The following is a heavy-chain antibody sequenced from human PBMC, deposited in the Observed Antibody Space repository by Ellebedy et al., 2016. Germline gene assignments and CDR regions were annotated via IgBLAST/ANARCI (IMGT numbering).Heavy chain of an antibody. D-gene: IGHD5-18*01. J-gene: IGHJ6*02. CDR1: GGTFSSYA. V-gene: IGHV1-69*13. Sequence: SVKVSCXASGGTFSSYAISWVRQAPGQGLEWMGGIIPIFGTANYAQKFQGRVTITADESTSTAYMELSSLRSEDTAVYYCARTIAAIQLWSELYYYYGMDVWGQGTTVTVSS. CDR3: ARTIAAIQLWSELYYYYGMDV. CDR2: IIPIFGTA.